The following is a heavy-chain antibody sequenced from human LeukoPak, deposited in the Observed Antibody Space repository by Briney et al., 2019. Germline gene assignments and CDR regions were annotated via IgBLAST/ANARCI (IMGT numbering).Heavy chain of an antibody. CDR3: ARRVAAAGWFDP. Sequence: ASVKVSCKASGYTFTSYAMHWVRQAPGQRLEWMGWINAGNGNTKYSQKFQGRVTITRDTSASTAYMELSSLRSKDTAVYYCARRVAAAGWFDPWGQGTLVTVSS. V-gene: IGHV1-3*01. D-gene: IGHD6-13*01. J-gene: IGHJ5*02. CDR2: INAGNGNT. CDR1: GYTFTSYA.